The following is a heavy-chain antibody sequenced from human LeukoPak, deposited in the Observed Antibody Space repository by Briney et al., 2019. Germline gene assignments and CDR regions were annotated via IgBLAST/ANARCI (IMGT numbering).Heavy chain of an antibody. J-gene: IGHJ4*02. V-gene: IGHV1-18*01. CDR2: ISAYNGNT. Sequence: GASVKVSCKASGYTFTSYGISWVRQAPGQGLEWMGWISAYNGNTNYAQKLQGRVTMTTDTSTSTAYKELRSLRSDDTAVYYCARGYCSGGSCHAPNFDYWGQGTLVTVSS. CDR1: GYTFTSYG. D-gene: IGHD2-15*01. CDR3: ARGYCSGGSCHAPNFDY.